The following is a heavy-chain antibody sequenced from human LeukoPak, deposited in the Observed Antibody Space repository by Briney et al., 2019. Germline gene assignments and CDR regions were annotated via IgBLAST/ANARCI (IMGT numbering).Heavy chain of an antibody. CDR3: ARSYGSGSFSFDY. D-gene: IGHD3-10*01. Sequence: GGSLRLSCTASGFTFSSYSMNWVRQAPGKGLEWVSSISSSSSYIYYADSVKGRFTISRDNAKNSLYLQMNSLRAEDTAVYYCARSYGSGSFSFDYWGQGTLVTVSS. CDR2: ISSSSSYI. CDR1: GFTFSSYS. J-gene: IGHJ4*02. V-gene: IGHV3-21*01.